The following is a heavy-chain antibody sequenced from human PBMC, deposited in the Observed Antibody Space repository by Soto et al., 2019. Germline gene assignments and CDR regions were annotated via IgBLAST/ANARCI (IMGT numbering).Heavy chain of an antibody. CDR1: GFTFDDYA. CDR2: ISWNSGSI. CDR3: AKSWAGTPLCPDY. Sequence: GGSLRLSCAASGFTFDDYAMHWVRQAPGKGLEWVSGISWNSGSIGYADSVKGRFTISRDNAKNSLYLQMNSLRAEDTALYYCAKSWAGTPLCPDYWGQGTLVTVSS. V-gene: IGHV3-9*01. J-gene: IGHJ4*02. D-gene: IGHD1-1*01.